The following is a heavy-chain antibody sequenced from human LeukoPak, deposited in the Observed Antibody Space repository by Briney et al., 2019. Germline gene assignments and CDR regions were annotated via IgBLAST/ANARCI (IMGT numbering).Heavy chain of an antibody. V-gene: IGHV3-7*01. J-gene: IGHJ4*02. Sequence: GGSLRLSCTASGFTFNAYWMTWVRQAPGKGLEWVANIQQRGSDTYYVDSVRGRFTISRDNAKNSVSLQMNSLRAEDTAVYYCARDLGLKSMDYWGQGTLVSVSS. CDR2: IQQRGSDT. CDR1: GFTFNAYW. D-gene: IGHD2/OR15-2a*01. CDR3: ARDLGLKSMDY.